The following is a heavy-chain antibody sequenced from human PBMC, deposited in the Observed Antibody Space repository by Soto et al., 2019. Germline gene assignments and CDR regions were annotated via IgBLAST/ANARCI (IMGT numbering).Heavy chain of an antibody. CDR3: ARNILAGTRRVLYNWFDP. V-gene: IGHV1-18*01. CDR1: GYTFTRYG. Sequence: ASVKGSCKASGYTFTRYGVSWVRQAPGQGLEWMGWISAYNGNTNYAQKLQGRVTMTTDTSTSTAYMELRSLRSDDTAVYYCARNILAGTRRVLYNWFDPWGQGTLVTVSS. D-gene: IGHD6-19*01. J-gene: IGHJ5*02. CDR2: ISAYNGNT.